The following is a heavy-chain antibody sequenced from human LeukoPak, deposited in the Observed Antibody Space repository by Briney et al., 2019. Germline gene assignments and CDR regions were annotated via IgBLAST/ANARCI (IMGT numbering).Heavy chain of an antibody. D-gene: IGHD2-2*01. CDR1: GYTFTSYG. J-gene: IGHJ4*02. Sequence: ASVKVSCKASGYTFTSYGISWVRQAPGQGLEWMGWISAYNGNKNYAQKLQGRVTMTTDTSTSTAYMELRSLRSDDTAVYYCARDPPNCSSTSCSGYWGQGTLVTVSS. V-gene: IGHV1-18*01. CDR3: ARDPPNCSSTSCSGY. CDR2: ISAYNGNK.